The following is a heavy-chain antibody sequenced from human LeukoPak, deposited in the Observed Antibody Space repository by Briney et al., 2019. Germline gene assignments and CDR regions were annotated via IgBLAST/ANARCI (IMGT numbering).Heavy chain of an antibody. V-gene: IGHV7-4-1*02. D-gene: IGHD6-19*01. CDR2: IHTNTGNP. CDR1: GYTFTRNA. CDR3: ARVSYNSGWFSDF. Sequence: ASVKVSCKTSGYTFTRNAVNWVRQAPGQGLEWMGWIHTNTGNPTYAQGFTGRFVFSLDTSVSTAYLQISTLKAEDTAVYYCARVSYNSGWFSDFWGQGTLVTVSS. J-gene: IGHJ4*02.